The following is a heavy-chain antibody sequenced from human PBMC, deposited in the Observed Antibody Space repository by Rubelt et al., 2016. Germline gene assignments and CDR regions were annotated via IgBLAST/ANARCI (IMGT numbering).Heavy chain of an antibody. J-gene: IGHJ3*02. V-gene: IGHV4-30-4*07. Sequence: QVQLQESGPGLVKSSQTLSLTCAVTGGSTGSVGYSWSWIRQPPGKGLEWLGYNYLSGYTSYNLSRKGLFAFSLDTSKNQFSLKLHSVTAADTAVYYCASQSSSGWYAFDIWGQGTMVTVSS. D-gene: IGHD6-19*01. CDR1: GGSTGSVGYS. CDR2: NYLSGYT. CDR3: ASQSSSGWYAFDI.